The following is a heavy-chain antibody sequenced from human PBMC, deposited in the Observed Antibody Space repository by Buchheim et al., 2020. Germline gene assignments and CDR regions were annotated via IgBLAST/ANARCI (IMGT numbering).Heavy chain of an antibody. CDR1: RFTFSGYG. CDR3: ARWGIAAIGGIDY. J-gene: IGHJ4*02. V-gene: IGHV3-33*01. Sequence: QVQLVESGGGVVQPGTSLRLSCAASRFTFSGYGMDWVRQAPGKGLEWVAVIWYDGNRKHYADSVKGRFTISRDNYKNMLYLEMNSLRAEDTAVYYCARWGIAAIGGIDYWGQGTL. D-gene: IGHD6-13*01. CDR2: IWYDGNRK.